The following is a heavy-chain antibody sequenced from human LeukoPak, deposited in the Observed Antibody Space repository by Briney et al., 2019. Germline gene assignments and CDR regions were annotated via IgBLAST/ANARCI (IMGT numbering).Heavy chain of an antibody. V-gene: IGHV4-39*01. CDR2: IYYSGST. J-gene: IGHJ4*02. CDR3: ARHPYDYVWGKYYFDY. CDR1: GGSISSSSYY. Sequence: SETLSLTCTVSGGSISSSSYYWGWIRQPPGKGLDWIGSIYYSGSTYYNPSLKSRVTISVDTSKNQFSLKLSSVTAADTAVHYCARHPYDYVWGKYYFDYWGQGTLVTVSS. D-gene: IGHD3-16*01.